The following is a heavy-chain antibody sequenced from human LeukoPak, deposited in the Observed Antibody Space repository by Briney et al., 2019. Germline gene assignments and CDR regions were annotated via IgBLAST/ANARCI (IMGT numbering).Heavy chain of an antibody. D-gene: IGHD2-2*02. J-gene: IGHJ4*02. Sequence: PSETLSLTCTVSGGSINTYYWSWLRQPPGKGLEWIGYISYSGSTNYNPSLKSRVTISVVTSKNQFSLKLSSVTAADTAVYYCATLRRYCSSTSCDMIFDYWGQGTLVTVSS. CDR3: ATLRRYCSSTSCDMIFDY. CDR2: ISYSGST. CDR1: GGSINTYY. V-gene: IGHV4-59*12.